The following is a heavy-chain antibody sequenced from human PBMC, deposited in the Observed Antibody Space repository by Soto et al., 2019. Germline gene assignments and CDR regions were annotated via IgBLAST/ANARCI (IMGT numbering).Heavy chain of an antibody. CDR2: INPSGGGT. CDR1: GFTFTNYY. D-gene: IGHD1-1*01. CDR3: ARDSGDTTLRQWGRSFHY. Sequence: QVQLVQSEAEVKKPGASVKVSCKASGFTFTNYYIHWVRQAPGQGLEWMGLINPSGGGTFYAQKFQGRVTVTRDTSTGTVYMELSNLRSEDTAVYFCARDSGDTTLRQWGRSFHYWGQGTLVTVSS. V-gene: IGHV1-46*01. J-gene: IGHJ4*02.